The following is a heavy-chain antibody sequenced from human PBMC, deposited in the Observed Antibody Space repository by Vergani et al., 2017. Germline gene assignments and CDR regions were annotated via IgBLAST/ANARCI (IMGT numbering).Heavy chain of an antibody. J-gene: IGHJ4*02. CDR3: AKERDDSNYGFDY. CDR1: GFTFRPYT. Sequence: EVQLVESGGGLVQPGGSLRLSCVASGFTFRPYTMNWVRQGPGKGLEWLSYISSSSAAINYADSVKGRFTISRDNAKNSLCLQMNSLRAEDTAVYYCAKERDDSNYGFDYWGQGTLVTVSS. V-gene: IGHV3-48*01. CDR2: ISSSSAAI. D-gene: IGHD4-11*01.